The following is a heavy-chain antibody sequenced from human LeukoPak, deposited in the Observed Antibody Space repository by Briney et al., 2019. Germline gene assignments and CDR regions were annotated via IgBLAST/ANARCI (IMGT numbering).Heavy chain of an antibody. J-gene: IGHJ4*02. CDR3: ARRSRVAAWGY. CDR2: IYYSGST. Sequence: SETLSLTCTVSGGSISSSSYYWGWIRQPPGKGLEWIGSIYYSGSTYYNPSLKSRVTISVDTSKNQFSLKLSSVTAADTAVYYCARRSRVAAWGYWGQGTLVTVSS. V-gene: IGHV4-39*01. D-gene: IGHD6-6*01. CDR1: GGSISSSSYY.